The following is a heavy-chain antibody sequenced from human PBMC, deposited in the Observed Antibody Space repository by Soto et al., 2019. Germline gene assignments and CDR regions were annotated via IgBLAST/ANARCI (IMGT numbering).Heavy chain of an antibody. CDR3: ARGSDDFDY. V-gene: IGHV4-59*01. Sequence: SETLSLTCTVSGGSISSYYWSWIRQPPGKGLEWIWYIYYSGSTNYNPSLKSRVTISVDTSKNQFSLKLSSVTAADTAVYYCARGSDDFDYWGQGTLVTVSS. CDR2: IYYSGST. CDR1: GGSISSYY. J-gene: IGHJ4*02.